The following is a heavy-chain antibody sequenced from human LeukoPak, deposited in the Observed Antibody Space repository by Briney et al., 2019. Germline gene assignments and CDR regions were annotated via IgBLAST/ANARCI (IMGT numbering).Heavy chain of an antibody. D-gene: IGHD6-19*01. CDR1: GFIFSSYA. CDR3: GRGRGAYSSGYFVDF. J-gene: IGHJ4*02. Sequence: GRSLRLPCAASGFIFSSYAMHWVRQAPGKGLEWVAAISYDGTNQDYADSVKGRFTISRDNPNNTLHLQMNSLRDEDTAVYYCGRGRGAYSSGYFVDFWGQGTLVTVSS. V-gene: IGHV3-30*01. CDR2: ISYDGTNQ.